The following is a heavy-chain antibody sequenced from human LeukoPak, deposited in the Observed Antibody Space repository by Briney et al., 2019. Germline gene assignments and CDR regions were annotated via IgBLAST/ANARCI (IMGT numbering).Heavy chain of an antibody. CDR2: VYYSGST. Sequence: SETLSLTCTVSGGSISSRYYYWGWLRQPPGKGLEWIGSVYYSGSTYYNPSLKSRVIISVDTSQNQFSLKLSSVTAADTAVYYCARGRYFDYWGQGTLVTVSS. CDR1: GGSISSRYYY. V-gene: IGHV4-39*07. CDR3: ARGRYFDY. J-gene: IGHJ4*02.